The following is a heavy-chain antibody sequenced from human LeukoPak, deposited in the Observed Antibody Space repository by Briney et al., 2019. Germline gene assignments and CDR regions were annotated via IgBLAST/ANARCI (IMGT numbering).Heavy chain of an antibody. Sequence: GGSLRLSCAASGFTFSSYRMHWVRQAPGKGLVWVSRINSDGSSTSYADSVKGRFTISRDNAKNTLYLQMNSLRAEDTAVYYCARVLPDSSGYYKSYYYYMDVWGKGTTVTVSS. CDR3: ARVLPDSSGYYKSYYYYMDV. CDR2: INSDGSST. J-gene: IGHJ6*03. CDR1: GFTFSSYR. D-gene: IGHD3-22*01. V-gene: IGHV3-74*01.